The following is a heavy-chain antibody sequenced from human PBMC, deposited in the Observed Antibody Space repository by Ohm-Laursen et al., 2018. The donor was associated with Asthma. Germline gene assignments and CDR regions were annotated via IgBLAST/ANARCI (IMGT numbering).Heavy chain of an antibody. CDR1: GFTFSSYG. J-gene: IGHJ4*02. CDR2: ISYDGSNK. V-gene: IGHV3-30*03. D-gene: IGHD3-16*01. Sequence: SLRLSCTASGFTFSSYGMHWVRQAPGKGLEWVAVISYDGSNKYYADSVKGRFTISRDNSKNTLYLQMNSLRAEDTAVYYCARWLGADYWGQGTLVTVSS. CDR3: ARWLGADY.